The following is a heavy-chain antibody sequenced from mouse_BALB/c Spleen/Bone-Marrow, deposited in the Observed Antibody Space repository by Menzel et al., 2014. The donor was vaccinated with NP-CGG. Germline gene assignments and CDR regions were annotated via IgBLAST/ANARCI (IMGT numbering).Heavy chain of an antibody. V-gene: IGHV1-5*01. Sequence: EVQLQESGTVLARPGAAVKMSCKASGYTFSNYWMHRVKQGPGQGLEWIGTIYPGNSDTTYNQKFKGKAKLTAVTSTSTAYMELSSLTNEDSAVYYCTTLARSDFDYWGQGTTLTVPS. D-gene: IGHD3-1*01. CDR2: IYPGNSDT. J-gene: IGHJ2*01. CDR3: TTLARSDFDY. CDR1: GYTFSNYW.